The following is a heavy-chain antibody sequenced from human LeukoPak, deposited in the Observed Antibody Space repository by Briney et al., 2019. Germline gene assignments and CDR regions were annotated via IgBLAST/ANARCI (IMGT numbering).Heavy chain of an antibody. D-gene: IGHD6-19*01. CDR1: GYTFTSYG. V-gene: IGHV1-18*01. Sequence: ASVKVSCKASGYTFTSYGISWVRQAPGQGLEWMGWISAYNGNTNYAQKLQGRVTMTTDTSTSTAYMELRSLRSEDTAVYYCARVEAGVAVEPFDYWGQGTLVTVSS. CDR2: ISAYNGNT. CDR3: ARVEAGVAVEPFDY. J-gene: IGHJ4*02.